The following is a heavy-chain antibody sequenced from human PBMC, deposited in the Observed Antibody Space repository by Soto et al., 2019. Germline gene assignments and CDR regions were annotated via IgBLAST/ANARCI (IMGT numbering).Heavy chain of an antibody. CDR3: ARDRLGLTYGIGNGLDV. V-gene: IGHV4-4*02. J-gene: IGHJ6*02. CDR2: IHHSGVT. CDR1: GDSITSSYW. D-gene: IGHD3-10*01. Sequence: QIQLQESGPGLVQPSGTLSLTCAVSGDSITSSYWSWVRQPPGKGLEWIADIHHSGVTNYNPSLMSRVTISLDRSKNQFSLKLNSMTAADTTLYYCARDRLGLTYGIGNGLDVWGQGTTVTVSS.